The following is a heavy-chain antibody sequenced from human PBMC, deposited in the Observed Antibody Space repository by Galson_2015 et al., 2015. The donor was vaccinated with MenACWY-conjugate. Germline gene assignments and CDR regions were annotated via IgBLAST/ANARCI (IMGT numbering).Heavy chain of an antibody. D-gene: IGHD3-10*01. Sequence: SLRLSCAASGFTFSSYWMHWVRQAPGKGLVWVSYINTDGSGTRYADSVKGRFTISRDNAKNTLYLQMNSLRAEDTAIYYCVRVPPNYYYGSGSYCPWGQGTLVTVSS. CDR2: INTDGSGT. V-gene: IGHV3-74*01. CDR1: GFTFSSYW. CDR3: VRVPPNYYYGSGSYCP. J-gene: IGHJ5*02.